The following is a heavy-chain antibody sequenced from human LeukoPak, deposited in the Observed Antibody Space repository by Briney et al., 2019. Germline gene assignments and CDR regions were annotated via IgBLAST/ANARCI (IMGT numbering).Heavy chain of an antibody. Sequence: GGSLRLSCAASGFTFSSYWMSWVRQAPGKGLEWVANIKQDGSEKHYVDSVKGRFTISRDNAKNSLYLQMNSLRAEDTAVYYCARDRSYGSGSSFDYWGQGTLVTVSS. CDR3: ARDRSYGSGSSFDY. D-gene: IGHD3-10*01. J-gene: IGHJ4*02. V-gene: IGHV3-7*01. CDR2: IKQDGSEK. CDR1: GFTFSSYW.